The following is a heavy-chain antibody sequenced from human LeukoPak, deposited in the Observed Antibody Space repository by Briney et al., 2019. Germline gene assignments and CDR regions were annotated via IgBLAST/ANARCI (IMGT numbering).Heavy chain of an antibody. Sequence: SETLSLTCTVSGYSITSAYYWGWIRQPPGKGLEWIGSLYHSGGTYYSPSLKSRVTMSVDTSKNQFSLKLSSVTAADTAAYYCAGGYSGTYPYYYYYMDVWGKGTTVTISS. CDR1: GYSITSAYY. D-gene: IGHD3-10*01. V-gene: IGHV4-38-2*02. J-gene: IGHJ6*03. CDR3: AGGYSGTYPYYYYYMDV. CDR2: LYHSGGT.